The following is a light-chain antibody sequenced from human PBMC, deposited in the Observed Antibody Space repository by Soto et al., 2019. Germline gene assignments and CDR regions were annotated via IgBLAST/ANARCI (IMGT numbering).Light chain of an antibody. J-gene: IGLJ1*01. V-gene: IGLV2-14*01. CDR3: TSYTNSSTLVV. CDR1: SSDVGAYNY. Sequence: QSALTQPASVSGSPGQSITISCAGTSSDVGAYNYVSWYQQHPGKAPKLMIYEVSNRPSGVSNRFSGSKSGDTASLTISGLQAEDEAAYYSTSYTNSSTLVVFGTGTKVTVL. CDR2: EVS.